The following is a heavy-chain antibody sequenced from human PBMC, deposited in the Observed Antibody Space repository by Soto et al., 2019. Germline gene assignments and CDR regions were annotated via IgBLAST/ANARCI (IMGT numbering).Heavy chain of an antibody. D-gene: IGHD2-2*01. CDR1: GYSFINHW. V-gene: IGHV5-51*01. Sequence: GESLKISCGGSGYSFINHWIAWVRQMPGRGLEWMGIIYPDDSDTRYSPSFQGQVTISADKSISTAYLQWSSLEASDTAMYYCARPNYCSSTSCSPFDYWGQGTLVTVSS. CDR3: ARPNYCSSTSCSPFDY. CDR2: IYPDDSDT. J-gene: IGHJ4*02.